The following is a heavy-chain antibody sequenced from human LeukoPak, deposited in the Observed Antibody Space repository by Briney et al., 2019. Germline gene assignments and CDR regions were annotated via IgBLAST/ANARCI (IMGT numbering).Heavy chain of an antibody. CDR1: GYSISSGYY. D-gene: IGHD6-13*01. V-gene: IGHV4-38-2*02. Sequence: SETLSLTCTVSGYSISSGYYWGWIRQPPGKGLEWIGSIYHSGSTYYNPSLKSRVTISVDTSKNQFSLKLSSVTAADTAVYYCARGRGRYLAAAGMRGYFDYWGQGTLVTVSS. CDR3: ARGRGRYLAAAGMRGYFDY. CDR2: IYHSGST. J-gene: IGHJ4*02.